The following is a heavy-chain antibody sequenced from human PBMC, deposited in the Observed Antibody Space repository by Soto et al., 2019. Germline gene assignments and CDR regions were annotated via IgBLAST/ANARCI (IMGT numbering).Heavy chain of an antibody. Sequence: QEQLVASGGGVVLPGGSLRLSCAASDFSSSDYAMYWFRQAPGKGLAWVALLSYDGSNKYYDDSVKGRFTISRDNTKNSVFLKMDSLRADDTALYYCARDGAPYYSGDRFVGKDYFALWGQGILVTVSS. J-gene: IGHJ4*02. V-gene: IGHV3-30-3*01. CDR1: DFSSSDYA. D-gene: IGHD2-21*02. CDR3: ARDGAPYYSGDRFVGKDYFAL. CDR2: LSYDGSNK.